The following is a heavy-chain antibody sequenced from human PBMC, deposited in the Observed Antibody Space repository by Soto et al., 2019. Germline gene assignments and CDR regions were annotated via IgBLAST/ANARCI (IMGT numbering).Heavy chain of an antibody. CDR1: GGSIRTSRYH. D-gene: IGHD3-16*01. V-gene: IGHV4-39*01. J-gene: IGHJ6*02. CDR3: ARHNGPLYVGYYYDMDV. Sequence: SETLSHTFSGSGGSIRTSRYHWGWIRQAPGKGLEWIGSIYYSGYTYYNPSLKSRVTISVDTSKNQFSLKLSSVTAADTAVYYCARHNGPLYVGYYYDMDVWGQGTTVT. CDR2: IYYSGYT.